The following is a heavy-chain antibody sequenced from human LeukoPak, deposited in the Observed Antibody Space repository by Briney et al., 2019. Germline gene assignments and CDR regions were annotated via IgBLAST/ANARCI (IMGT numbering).Heavy chain of an antibody. D-gene: IGHD6-19*01. V-gene: IGHV1-2*02. CDR2: INPNSGGT. CDR3: ASRYSSGWYRYYYYGMDV. CDR1: GYTFTGYY. J-gene: IGHJ6*02. Sequence: ASVKVSCKASGYTFTGYYMHWVRQAPGQGLEWMGWINPNSGGTNYAQKFQGRVTMTRDTSISTAYMELSRLRSDDTAVYYCASRYSSGWYRYYYYGMDVWGQGTTVTVSS.